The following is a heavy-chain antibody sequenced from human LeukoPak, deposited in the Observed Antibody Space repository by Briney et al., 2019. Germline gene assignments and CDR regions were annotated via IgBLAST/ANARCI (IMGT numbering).Heavy chain of an antibody. CDR1: GFTFSSYG. D-gene: IGHD6-13*01. V-gene: IGHV3-30*02. Sequence: GGSLRLSXAASGFTFSSYGMHWVRQAPGKGLEWVAFIRYDGSNKYYADSVKGRFTISRDNSKNTLYLQMKSLRAEDTAVYYCAKTLRASLPGYSSSWLYYFDYWGQGTLVTVSS. CDR2: IRYDGSNK. CDR3: AKTLRASLPGYSSSWLYYFDY. J-gene: IGHJ4*02.